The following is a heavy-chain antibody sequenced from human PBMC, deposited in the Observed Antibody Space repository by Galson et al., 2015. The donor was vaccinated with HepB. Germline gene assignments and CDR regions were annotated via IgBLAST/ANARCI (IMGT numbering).Heavy chain of an antibody. CDR1: GFTFSTYT. D-gene: IGHD6-19*01. CDR3: ARVRREGLAVADVLNY. Sequence: SLRLSCAASGFTFSTYTMNWVRQAPGKGLEWVSSISGSSSHIYYADSVKGRFTISRDNAKSSLYLQMNSLTAEDTAAYYCARVRREGLAVADVLNYWGQGTLVTVSS. J-gene: IGHJ4*02. CDR2: ISGSSSHI. V-gene: IGHV3-21*01.